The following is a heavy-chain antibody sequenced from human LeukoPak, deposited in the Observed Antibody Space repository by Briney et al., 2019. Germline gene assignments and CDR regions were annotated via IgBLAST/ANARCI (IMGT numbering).Heavy chain of an antibody. Sequence: GGSLRLSCAASGFTFSNYWMSWVRQAPGKGLEWVANIKQDGSESKYVDSVKGRFTISRDNAKNTLYLQMNTLRAEDTAVYYCASLDYWGQGTPVTVSS. CDR1: GFTFSNYW. CDR2: IKQDGSES. J-gene: IGHJ4*02. V-gene: IGHV3-7*02. CDR3: ASLDY.